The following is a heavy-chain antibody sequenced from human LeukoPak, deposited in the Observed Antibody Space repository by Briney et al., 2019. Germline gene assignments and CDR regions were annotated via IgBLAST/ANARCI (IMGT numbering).Heavy chain of an antibody. CDR1: GFTFSSYW. Sequence: GGSLRLSCAASGFTFSSYWIHWVRQAPGKGLEWVAFIRYDGSNKYYADSVKGRFTISRDNSKNTLYLQMNSLRAEDTAVYYCAKDVRVGGLLGKELWDDWGQGTLVTVSS. CDR3: AKDVRVGGLLGKELWDD. V-gene: IGHV3-30*02. D-gene: IGHD3-10*02. J-gene: IGHJ4*02. CDR2: IRYDGSNK.